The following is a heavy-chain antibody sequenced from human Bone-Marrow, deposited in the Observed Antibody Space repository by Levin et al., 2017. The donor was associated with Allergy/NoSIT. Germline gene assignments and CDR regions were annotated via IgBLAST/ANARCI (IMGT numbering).Heavy chain of an antibody. Sequence: GESLKISCAASGFTFSTYGMHWVHQAPDKGLEWVAVITYDGTDKDYADSVKGRFTISRDNSKNTMYLHMNSLTTEDTAVYYCAILRIHYFDDWGQGTLVTVSS. CDR1: GFTFSTYG. CDR2: ITYDGTDK. D-gene: IGHD2-15*01. J-gene: IGHJ4*02. V-gene: IGHV3-30*03. CDR3: AILRIHYFDD.